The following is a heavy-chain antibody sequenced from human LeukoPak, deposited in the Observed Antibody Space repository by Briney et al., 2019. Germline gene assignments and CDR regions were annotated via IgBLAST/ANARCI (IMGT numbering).Heavy chain of an antibody. Sequence: PSETLSLTCAVYGGSFSGYYWSWIRQPPGKGLEWIGEINHSGSTNYNPSLKSRVTISVDTSKNQFSLKLRSVTAADTAVYYCARVSGEQLSRPYYFDYWGQGTLVTVSS. CDR1: GGSFSGYY. J-gene: IGHJ4*02. CDR2: INHSGST. D-gene: IGHD3-10*01. CDR3: ARVSGEQLSRPYYFDY. V-gene: IGHV4-34*01.